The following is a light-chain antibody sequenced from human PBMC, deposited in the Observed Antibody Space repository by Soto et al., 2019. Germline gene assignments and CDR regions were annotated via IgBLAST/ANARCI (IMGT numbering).Light chain of an antibody. J-gene: IGKJ1*01. CDR1: QSVSSN. CDR2: GAS. V-gene: IGKV3-20*01. CDR3: QQYGSSYPWT. Sequence: TQSPVTLSVSPWERATLSCRASQSVSSNLAWYQQKPGQAPSLLIYGASSRATSIPDRLSGSGSGTDFTLTISRLEPEDFAVYYCQQYGSSYPWTFGQGTKVDIK.